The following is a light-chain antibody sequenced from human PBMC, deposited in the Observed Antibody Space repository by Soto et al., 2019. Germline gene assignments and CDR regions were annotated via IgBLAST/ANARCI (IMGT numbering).Light chain of an antibody. Sequence: IELTQSRATLSLPPGQRATIYCGPSQSISSTLAWYQQQPAQTPRLLIYDASNRAAGIPARFSGSGSGTDFALTTSSIEPQDFAAYYCQQHSNWPWTFGQGTKVDIK. CDR1: QSISST. V-gene: IGKV3-11*01. CDR3: QQHSNWPWT. CDR2: DAS. J-gene: IGKJ1*01.